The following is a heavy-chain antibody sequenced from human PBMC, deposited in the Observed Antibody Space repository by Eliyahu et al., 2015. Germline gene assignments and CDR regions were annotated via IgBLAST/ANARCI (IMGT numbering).Heavy chain of an antibody. CDR3: ARHRGGSYYLALVY. CDR1: GGSIXSSNSY. V-gene: IGHV4-39*01. D-gene: IGHD1-26*01. CDR2: IXYSGNT. Sequence: QLQVQESGPGLVKPSETLSLTCTASGGSIXSSNSYWGWIRQPPGKGLEWXGXIXYSGNTYYNPSXKSRVTISVDTSKNQFSLRLSSVTAADTAVYYCARHRGGSYYLALVYWGQGTLVTVSS. J-gene: IGHJ4*02.